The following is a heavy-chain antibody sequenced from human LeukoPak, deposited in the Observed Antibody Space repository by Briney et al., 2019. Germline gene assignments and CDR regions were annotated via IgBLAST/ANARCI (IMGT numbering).Heavy chain of an antibody. J-gene: IGHJ4*02. V-gene: IGHV3-21*01. CDR2: ITGSGGYI. D-gene: IGHD6-19*01. CDR1: GFSLSIYS. Sequence: SGGSLRLSCSVSGFSLSIYSMNGVRQAPGKGLEWVSTITGSGGYIYYEDSVKGRLTISRDNAKNSLSLQMNSLRVEETAVYYCARGLAGGDYWGQGTRVTVSS. CDR3: ARGLAGGDY.